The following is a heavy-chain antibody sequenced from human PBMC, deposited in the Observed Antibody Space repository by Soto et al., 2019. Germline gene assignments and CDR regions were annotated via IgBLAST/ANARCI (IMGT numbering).Heavy chain of an antibody. Sequence: ASVKVSCKASGYTFTSYYMHWVRQAPGQGLEWMGIINPSGGSTSYAQKYQGRVTMTRDTSTSTVYMELSSLRSEDTAVYYCASDMFIYYDCWSYYFCGMDVWGQGTTVTVSS. CDR2: INPSGGST. D-gene: IGHD3-3*01. V-gene: IGHV1-46*01. J-gene: IGHJ6*02. CDR1: GYTFTSYY. CDR3: ASDMFIYYDCWSYYFCGMDV.